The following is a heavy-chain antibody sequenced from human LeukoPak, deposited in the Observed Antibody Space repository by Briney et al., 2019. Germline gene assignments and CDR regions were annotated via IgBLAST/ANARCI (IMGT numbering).Heavy chain of an antibody. CDR2: IYYSGST. Sequence: SETLSLTCTVSGGSISSYYWSWIRQPPGKGLEWIGYIYYSGSTNYNPSLKSRVTISVDTSKNQFSLKLSSVTAADTAVYYCARNYYYGSSGYSLFDYWGQGTLVTVSS. CDR3: ARNYYYGSSGYSLFDY. V-gene: IGHV4-59*01. D-gene: IGHD3-22*01. J-gene: IGHJ4*02. CDR1: GGSISSYY.